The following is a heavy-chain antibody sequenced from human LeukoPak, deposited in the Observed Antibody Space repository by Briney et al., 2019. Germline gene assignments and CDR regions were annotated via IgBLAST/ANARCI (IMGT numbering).Heavy chain of an antibody. D-gene: IGHD6-13*01. CDR3: ARAGQGGYSSSWFPFDY. Sequence: SQTLSLTCAVSGGSISSGGYSWSWIRQPPGKGLEWIGYIYYSGSTNYNPSLKSRVTISVDTSKNQFSLKLSSVTAADTAVYYCARAGQGGYSSSWFPFDYWGQGTLVTVSS. J-gene: IGHJ4*02. CDR2: IYYSGST. CDR1: GGSISSGGYS. V-gene: IGHV4-30-4*07.